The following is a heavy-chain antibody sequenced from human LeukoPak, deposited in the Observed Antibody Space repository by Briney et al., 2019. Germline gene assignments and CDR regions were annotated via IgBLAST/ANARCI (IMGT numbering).Heavy chain of an antibody. CDR1: GYTFTSYA. J-gene: IGHJ6*02. D-gene: IGHD6-19*01. V-gene: IGHV1-69*13. CDR3: ARGRVAGTLGVYYYYGMDV. Sequence: SVKVSFKASGYTFTSYAISWVRQAPGQGLEWMGGIIPIFGTANYAQKFQGRVTITADESTSTAYMELSSLRSEDTAVYYCARGRVAGTLGVYYYYGMDVWGQGTTVTVSS. CDR2: IIPIFGTA.